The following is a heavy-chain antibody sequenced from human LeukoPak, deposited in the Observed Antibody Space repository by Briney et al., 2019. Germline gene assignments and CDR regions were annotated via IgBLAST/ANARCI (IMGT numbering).Heavy chain of an antibody. Sequence: ASVKVSCKASGYTFTGYYIHWVRQDPGQGLEWMGWINPNSGGTNYAQKFQGRVTMTRDTSISTAYMEQSRLRSDDTAVYYCARVSVTDTPLNCFDPWGQGTLVTVSS. CDR1: GYTFTGYY. D-gene: IGHD6-19*01. V-gene: IGHV1-2*02. J-gene: IGHJ5*02. CDR3: ARVSVTDTPLNCFDP. CDR2: INPNSGGT.